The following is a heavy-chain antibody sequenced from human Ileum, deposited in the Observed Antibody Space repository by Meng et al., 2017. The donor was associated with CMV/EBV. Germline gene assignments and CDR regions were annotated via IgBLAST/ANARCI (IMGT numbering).Heavy chain of an antibody. CDR3: ARESTIFGVVTLTIPIDGFDI. Sequence: SLKISCAASGFNLNRYTMHWVRQAPGKGLEWVAVTSYDGNKDWYADSVKGRFTISRDNSKDTLYLQMNSLTREDTGVYYCARESTIFGVVTLTIPIDGFDIWGEGTMVTVSS. CDR1: GFNLNRYT. J-gene: IGHJ3*02. CDR2: TSYDGNKD. D-gene: IGHD3-3*01. V-gene: IGHV3-30*04.